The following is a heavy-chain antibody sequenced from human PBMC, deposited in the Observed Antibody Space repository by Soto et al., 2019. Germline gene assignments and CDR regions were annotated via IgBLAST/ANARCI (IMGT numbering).Heavy chain of an antibody. CDR1: GGSISSGGYY. D-gene: IGHD3-10*01. CDR2: IYYSGST. Sequence: QVQLQESGPGLVKPSQTLSLTCTVSGGSISSGGYYWSWIHQHPGKGLEWIGYIYYSGSTYYNPSLKSRVTISVDTSKNQFSLKLSSVTAADTAVYYCARDLGTYGSIDHGPDAFDIWGQGTMVTVSS. V-gene: IGHV4-31*03. CDR3: ARDLGTYGSIDHGPDAFDI. J-gene: IGHJ3*02.